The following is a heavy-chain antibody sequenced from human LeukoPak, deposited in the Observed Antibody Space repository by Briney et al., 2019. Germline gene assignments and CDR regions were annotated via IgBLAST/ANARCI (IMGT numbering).Heavy chain of an antibody. Sequence: ASVKVSCKASGYTFTSYDINWVRQATGQGLEWMGWMNPNSGNTGYAQKFQGRVTMSRNTSISTAYMELSSLRSGDTAVYYCARASRIHVLRFLEWLSYWGQGTLVTVSS. CDR3: ARASRIHVLRFLEWLSY. D-gene: IGHD3-3*01. V-gene: IGHV1-8*01. J-gene: IGHJ4*02. CDR2: MNPNSGNT. CDR1: GYTFTSYD.